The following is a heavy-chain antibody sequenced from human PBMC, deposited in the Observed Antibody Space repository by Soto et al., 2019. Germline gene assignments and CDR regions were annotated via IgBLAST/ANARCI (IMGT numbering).Heavy chain of an antibody. CDR3: ARYAYCSGGICSFDY. CDR1: GGSISSYY. D-gene: IGHD2-15*01. CDR2: IHYSGTT. Sequence: QVQLQESGPGLVKPSETLSLTCTVSGGSISSYYWSWIRQPPGKGLEWIGYIHYSGTTNYNPSLTSRLNISADPSQNPSPLKLNSVTASDTAVYYCARYAYCSGGICSFDYWGQGTLVTVSS. J-gene: IGHJ4*02. V-gene: IGHV4-59*08.